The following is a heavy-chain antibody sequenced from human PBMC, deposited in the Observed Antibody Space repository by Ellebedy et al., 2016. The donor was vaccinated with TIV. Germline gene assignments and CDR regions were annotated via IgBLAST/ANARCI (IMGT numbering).Heavy chain of an antibody. D-gene: IGHD6-19*01. CDR3: ARDPSTSGWPSWFDP. V-gene: IGHV4-61*02. J-gene: IGHJ5*02. CDR2: IYRTGTT. CDR1: GGSMNSGSYY. Sequence: SETLSLTXTVSGGSMNSGSYYWSWIRQSAGKGLEWIGRIYRTGTTNYNPSLQSRVSMSVDTSRNQFSLKVTSVTAADTAVYYCARDPSTSGWPSWFDPWGQGTLVTVSS.